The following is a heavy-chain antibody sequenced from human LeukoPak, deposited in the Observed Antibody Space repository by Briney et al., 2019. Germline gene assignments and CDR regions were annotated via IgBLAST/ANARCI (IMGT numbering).Heavy chain of an antibody. CDR1: GGSISSSSYY. CDR2: IYYSGST. J-gene: IGHJ4*02. V-gene: IGHV4-39*02. Sequence: SETLSLTCTVSGGSISSSSYYWGWIRQPPGKGLEWIGSIYYSGSTYYNPPLKSRVTISVDTSKNQFSLRLSPVTAADTAMYSCAREIRSGYFYFDYWGQGTLVTVSS. CDR3: AREIRSGYFYFDY. D-gene: IGHD5-12*01.